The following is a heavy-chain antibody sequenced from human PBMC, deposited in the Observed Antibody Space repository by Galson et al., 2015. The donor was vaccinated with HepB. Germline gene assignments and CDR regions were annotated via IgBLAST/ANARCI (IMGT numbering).Heavy chain of an antibody. CDR3: AREWGPGAGFDY. CDR2: IWYDGSNK. J-gene: IGHJ4*02. V-gene: IGHV3-33*08. Sequence: SLRLSCAASGFTFSSYGMHWVRQAPGKGLEWVAVIWYDGSNKYYADSVKGRFTISRDNSKNTLYLQMNSLRAEDTAVYYCAREWGPGAGFDYWGQGTLVTVSS. CDR1: GFTFSSYG. D-gene: IGHD4/OR15-4a*01.